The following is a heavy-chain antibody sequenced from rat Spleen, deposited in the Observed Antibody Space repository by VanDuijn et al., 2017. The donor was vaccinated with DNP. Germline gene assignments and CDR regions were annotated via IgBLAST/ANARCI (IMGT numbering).Heavy chain of an antibody. CDR2: ISSGGGT. J-gene: IGHJ2*01. CDR3: TRERGYGGNQPLLDY. V-gene: IGHV2S12*01. Sequence: QVQLKESGPGLLQPSQTLSLTCTVSGFLLTSYGVSWVRQSPGKGLEWIAAISSGGGTYYNSPLKSRLSISRDTSQSQVFLKMNSLQTEDTAIYFCTRERGYGGNQPLLDYWGQGVMVTVSS. D-gene: IGHD1-11*01. CDR1: GFLLTSYG.